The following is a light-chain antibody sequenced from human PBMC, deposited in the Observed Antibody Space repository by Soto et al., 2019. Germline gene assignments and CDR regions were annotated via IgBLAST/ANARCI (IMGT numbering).Light chain of an antibody. CDR1: SRDVGGHDY. CDR2: EVS. CDR3: SSYVTGNSLI. Sequence: QSALTQPPSASGSPGQSVTISCTGTSRDVGGHDYVSWYQQHPGKVPKLMIYEVSKRPSGVPDRFSGSKSGNTASLTVSGLQAEDEADYYCSSYVTGNSLIFSGGTKLTVL. V-gene: IGLV2-8*01. J-gene: IGLJ2*01.